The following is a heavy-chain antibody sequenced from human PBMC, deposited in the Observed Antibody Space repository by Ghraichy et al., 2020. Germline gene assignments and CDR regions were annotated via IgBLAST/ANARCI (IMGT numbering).Heavy chain of an antibody. V-gene: IGHV1-69*13. J-gene: IGHJ4*02. Sequence: SVKVSCKASGGTFSSYAISWVRQAPGQGLEWMGGIIPIFGTANYAQKFQGRVTITADESTSTAYMELSSLRSEDTAVYYCARTSQGVEMATTGGFDYWGQGTLVTVSS. CDR1: GGTFSSYA. CDR3: ARTSQGVEMATTGGFDY. CDR2: IIPIFGTA. D-gene: IGHD5-24*01.